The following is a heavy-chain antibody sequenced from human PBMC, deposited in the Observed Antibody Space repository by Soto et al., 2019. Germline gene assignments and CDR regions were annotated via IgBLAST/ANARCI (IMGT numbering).Heavy chain of an antibody. J-gene: IGHJ5*02. CDR1: GYSFTSYW. V-gene: IGHV5-51*01. CDR2: IYPGDSDT. Sequence: VESLTIGCQGSGYSFTSYWIVWVLQMPGKGLEWMGIIYPGDSDTRYSPSFQGQVTISADKSISTAYLQWSSLKASDTAMYYCARVAILRYFDWYPGGWFDPWGQGTMVTVSS. D-gene: IGHD3-9*01. CDR3: ARVAILRYFDWYPGGWFDP.